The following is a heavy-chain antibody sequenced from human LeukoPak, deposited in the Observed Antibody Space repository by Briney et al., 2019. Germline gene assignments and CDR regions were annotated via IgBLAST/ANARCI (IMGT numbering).Heavy chain of an antibody. CDR2: IYSGGST. CDR1: GFSFSSYW. Sequence: GGSLRLSCAASGFSFSSYWMHWVRQAPGKGLEWVSVIYSGGSTYYADSVKGRFTISRDNSKNTLYLQMNSLRAEDTAVYYCARGGYGSGSYYNDYWGQGTLVTVSS. V-gene: IGHV3-53*01. J-gene: IGHJ4*02. D-gene: IGHD3-10*01. CDR3: ARGGYGSGSYYNDY.